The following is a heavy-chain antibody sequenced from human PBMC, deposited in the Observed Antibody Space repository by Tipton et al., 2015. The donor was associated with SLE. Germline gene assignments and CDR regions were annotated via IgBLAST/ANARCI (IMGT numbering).Heavy chain of an antibody. Sequence: SLRLSCAASGFTFSSYAMSWVRQAPGKGLEWVSVISGSGGSTNYADSVKGRFTISRDNAKNSVYLPMSSLRAEDTAVYYCARDAIEVVASYYYYMDVWGKGTTATVS. V-gene: IGHV3-23*01. CDR1: GFTFSSYA. CDR2: ISGSGGST. D-gene: IGHD2-15*01. CDR3: ARDAIEVVASYYYYMDV. J-gene: IGHJ6*03.